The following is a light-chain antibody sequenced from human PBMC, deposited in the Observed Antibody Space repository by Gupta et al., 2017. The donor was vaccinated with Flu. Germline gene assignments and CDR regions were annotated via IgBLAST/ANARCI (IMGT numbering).Light chain of an antibody. CDR3: QQCYEFPHT. CDR2: GAS. Sequence: PSPLSASVGVRVTITCRASQTIGSDLSWYQQKTGKAPSRLIYGASTLQDEVPSRFSGSGSGTEFTLTISSLQPEDFATYFCQQCYEFPHTFGQGTKLEI. CDR1: QTIGSD. V-gene: IGKV1-39*01. J-gene: IGKJ2*01.